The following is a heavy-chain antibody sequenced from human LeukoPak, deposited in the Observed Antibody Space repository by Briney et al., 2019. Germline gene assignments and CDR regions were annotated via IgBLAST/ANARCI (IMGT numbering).Heavy chain of an antibody. CDR1: GGSFSGYY. D-gene: IGHD5-18*01. V-gene: IGHV4-34*01. Sequence: PSETLSLTCAVYGGSFSGYYWSWIRQPPGKGLEWIGEINHSGSTNYNPSLKSRVTISVDTSKNQFSLKLSSVTAADTAVYYCARHPFRGYRYGFDYWGQGTLVTVSS. CDR3: ARHPFRGYRYGFDY. CDR2: INHSGST. J-gene: IGHJ4*02.